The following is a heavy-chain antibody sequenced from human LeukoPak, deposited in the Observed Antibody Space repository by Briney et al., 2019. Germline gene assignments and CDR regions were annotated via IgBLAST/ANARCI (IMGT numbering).Heavy chain of an antibody. CDR3: AKDAHSGWYPFFDY. Sequence: GGSLRLSCAASVFTLSSYAMSWVRQAPGKGGEGVSAIRGSGGSTYYADSVKCRFTISRDNSKNTLYLQMNSLRAEDTAVYYCAKDAHSGWYPFFDYWGQGTLVTVSS. CDR2: IRGSGGST. J-gene: IGHJ4*02. V-gene: IGHV3-23*01. D-gene: IGHD6-19*01. CDR1: VFTLSSYA.